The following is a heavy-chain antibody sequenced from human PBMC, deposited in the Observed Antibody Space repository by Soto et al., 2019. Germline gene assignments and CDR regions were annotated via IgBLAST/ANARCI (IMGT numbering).Heavy chain of an antibody. D-gene: IGHD4-17*01. CDR1: GYTFTSYG. J-gene: IGHJ6*02. CDR2: ISAYNGNT. CDR3: ARVGGHSVMTAETITMYYYGMDV. V-gene: IGHV1-18*01. Sequence: QVQLVQSGAEVKKPGASVKVSCKASGYTFTSYGISWVRQAPGQGLEWMGWISAYNGNTNYARKLQGRVTMTTDASTSTAFMELRSLRSDDTAVYYCARVGGHSVMTAETITMYYYGMDVWGQGTTVTVSS.